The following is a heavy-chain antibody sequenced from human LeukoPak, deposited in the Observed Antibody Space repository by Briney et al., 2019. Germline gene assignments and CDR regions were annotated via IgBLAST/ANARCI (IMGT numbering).Heavy chain of an antibody. CDR3: ASSPEEMATIEGLDY. J-gene: IGHJ4*02. CDR1: GGTFSSYA. V-gene: IGHV1-69*05. CDR2: IIPIFGTA. D-gene: IGHD5-12*01. Sequence: GASVKVSCKASGGTFSSYAISWVRQAPGQGLEWMGGIIPIFGTANYAQKFQGRVTITTDESTSTAYMELSSLRSEDTAVYYCASSPEEMATIEGLDYWGQGTLVTVSS.